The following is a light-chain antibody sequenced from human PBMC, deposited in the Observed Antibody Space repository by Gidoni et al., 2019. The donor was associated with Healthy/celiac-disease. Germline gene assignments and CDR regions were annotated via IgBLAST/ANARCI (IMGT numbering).Light chain of an antibody. V-gene: IGLV2-14*01. Sequence: QSALTQPAPVSGSPGQPIPISCTGTSSDVGGYNYVPWYQQHPGKAPKLMIYDVSNRPSGVSNRFSGSKSGNTASLTISGLQAEDEADYYCSSYTSSSTLVVFGGGTKLTVL. CDR1: SSDVGGYNY. CDR2: DVS. J-gene: IGLJ2*01. CDR3: SSYTSSSTLVV.